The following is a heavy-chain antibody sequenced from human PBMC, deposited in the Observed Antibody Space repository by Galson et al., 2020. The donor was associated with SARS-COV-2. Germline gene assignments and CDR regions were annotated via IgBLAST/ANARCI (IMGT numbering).Heavy chain of an antibody. CDR3: ARSTAAGSYFFDY. Sequence: ASVKVSCKASGYTFTSYYMHWVRQAPGQGLEWMGIINPSGDRSTYAQKFQGRVTMTRDTSTSTVYMELSSLRSDDTAVYYCARSTAAGSYFFDYWGQGTLVTVSS. D-gene: IGHD6-13*01. CDR1: GYTFTSYY. V-gene: IGHV1-46*01. CDR2: INPSGDRS. J-gene: IGHJ4*02.